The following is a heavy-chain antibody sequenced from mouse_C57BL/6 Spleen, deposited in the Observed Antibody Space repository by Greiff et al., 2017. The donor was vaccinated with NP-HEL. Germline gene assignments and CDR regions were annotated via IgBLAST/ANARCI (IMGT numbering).Heavy chain of an antibody. CDR3: ARIYSGYAMDY. CDR2: ISSGSSTI. Sequence: DVKLVESGGGLVKPGGSLKLSCAASGFTFSDYGMHWVRQAPEKGLEWVAYISSGSSTIYYADTVKGRFTISRDNAKNTLFLQMTSLRSEDTAMYYCARIYSGYAMDYWGQGTSVTVSS. D-gene: IGHD3-1*01. CDR1: GFTFSDYG. V-gene: IGHV5-17*01. J-gene: IGHJ4*01.